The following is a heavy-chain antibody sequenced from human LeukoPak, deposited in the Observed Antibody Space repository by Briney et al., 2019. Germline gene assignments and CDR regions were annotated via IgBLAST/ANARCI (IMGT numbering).Heavy chain of an antibody. D-gene: IGHD3-10*01. Sequence: KPSETLSLTCAVYGGSFSGYYWSWIRQPPGKGLEWIGEINHSGSTNYNRSLKSRVTISVDTSKNQFSLKLSSVTAADTAVYYCARLLLWFGELSFDYWGQGTLVTVSS. J-gene: IGHJ4*02. CDR2: INHSGST. V-gene: IGHV4-34*01. CDR3: ARLLLWFGELSFDY. CDR1: GGSFSGYY.